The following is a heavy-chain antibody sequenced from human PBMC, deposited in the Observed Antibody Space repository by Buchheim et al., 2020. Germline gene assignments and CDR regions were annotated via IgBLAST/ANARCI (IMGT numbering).Heavy chain of an antibody. Sequence: QVQLQESGPGLVKPSETLSLTCTVSGGSVSSGSYYWSWIRQPPGKGLEWIGYIYYSGSTNYNPSLKSRVTISVDTSKNQFSLKLSSVTAADTAVYYCARGGGYYGPGDYWGQGTL. D-gene: IGHD3-10*01. CDR1: GGSVSSGSYY. V-gene: IGHV4-61*01. J-gene: IGHJ4*02. CDR3: ARGGGYYGPGDY. CDR2: IYYSGST.